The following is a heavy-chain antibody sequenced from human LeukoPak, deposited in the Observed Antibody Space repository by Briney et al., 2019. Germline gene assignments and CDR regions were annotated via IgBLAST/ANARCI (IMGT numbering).Heavy chain of an antibody. CDR3: ARVGYSGYDIDY. CDR1: GGSICSYY. CDR2: IYYSGST. V-gene: IGHV4-59*01. Sequence: SETLSLTCTVSGGSICSYYWSWIRQPPGKGLEWIGYIYYSGSTKYNPSLKSRVTISVDTSKNQFSLKLSSVTAADTAVYYCARVGYSGYDIDYWGQGTLVTVSS. D-gene: IGHD5-12*01. J-gene: IGHJ4*02.